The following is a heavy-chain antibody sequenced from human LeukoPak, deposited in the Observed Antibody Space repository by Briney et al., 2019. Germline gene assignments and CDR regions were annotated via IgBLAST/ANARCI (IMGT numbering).Heavy chain of an antibody. CDR3: ARGVVTVEGFDY. Sequence: PGGSLRLSCAASGFTFSSYSMNWVRQAPGKGLEWVSYISSSGSTIYYADSVKGRFTISRDNAKNSLYLQMNSLRAEDTAVYYCARGVVTVEGFDYWGQGTLVTVSS. J-gene: IGHJ4*02. V-gene: IGHV3-48*04. D-gene: IGHD2-15*01. CDR2: ISSSGSTI. CDR1: GFTFSSYS.